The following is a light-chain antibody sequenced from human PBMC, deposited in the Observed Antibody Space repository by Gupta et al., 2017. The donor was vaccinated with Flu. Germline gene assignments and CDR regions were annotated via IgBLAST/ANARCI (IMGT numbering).Light chain of an antibody. CDR2: DAS. J-gene: IGKJ1*01. V-gene: IGKV3-11*01. Sequence: EIVLSQSPATLSLSPGERATLSCRASQSIYIYLAWYQQKPGQAPRLLIYDASNRATGIPARFSGSGYGTDFTLTISSLEPEDSAVYYCQQRGNWPPWTFGQGTKVEIK. CDR1: QSIYIY. CDR3: QQRGNWPPWT.